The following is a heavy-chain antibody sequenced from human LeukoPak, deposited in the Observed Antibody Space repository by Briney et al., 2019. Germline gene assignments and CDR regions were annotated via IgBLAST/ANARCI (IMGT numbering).Heavy chain of an antibody. Sequence: GGSLRLSCAASGFTFSSYSMSWVRQAPGEGLEWVSAISPSGDSTSYPDSVKGRFTISRDNSKNTVYLQMNSLTAEDTAIYYCARRLPVAGRTDFFDYWGQGTLVTVSS. CDR3: ARRLPVAGRTDFFDY. J-gene: IGHJ4*02. V-gene: IGHV3-23*01. CDR2: ISPSGDST. D-gene: IGHD6-13*01. CDR1: GFTFSSYS.